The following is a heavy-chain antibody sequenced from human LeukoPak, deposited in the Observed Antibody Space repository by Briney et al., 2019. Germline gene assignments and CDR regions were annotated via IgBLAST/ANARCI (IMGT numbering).Heavy chain of an antibody. Sequence: GGSLRLSCAASGFTFSSYWMHWVRQAPGKGLVWVSRINSDGSSTSYADSVKGRFTISRDNAKNTLYLQMNSLRAEDTAVYYCARVVTTFIYGMDVWGQXTXVTVSS. CDR2: INSDGSST. CDR1: GFTFSSYW. D-gene: IGHD4-17*01. J-gene: IGHJ6*02. V-gene: IGHV3-74*01. CDR3: ARVVTTFIYGMDV.